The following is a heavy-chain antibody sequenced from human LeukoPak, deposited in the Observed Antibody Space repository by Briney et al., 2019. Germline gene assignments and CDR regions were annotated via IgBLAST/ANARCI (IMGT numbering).Heavy chain of an antibody. CDR2: IYYSGST. J-gene: IGHJ3*02. CDR1: GGSISSYY. Sequence: SETLSLTCTVSGGSISSYYWSWIRQPPGKGLEWIGYIYYSGSTNYNPSLKSRVTMSVDTSKNQFSLKLSSVTAADTAVYYCARDPGYYGSGSYYRDAFDIWGQGTMVTVSS. CDR3: ARDPGYYGSGSYYRDAFDI. D-gene: IGHD3-10*01. V-gene: IGHV4-59*12.